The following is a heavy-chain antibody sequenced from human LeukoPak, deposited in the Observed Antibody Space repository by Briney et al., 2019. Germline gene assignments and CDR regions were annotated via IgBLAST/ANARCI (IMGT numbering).Heavy chain of an antibody. V-gene: IGHV3-48*03. CDR3: ARDQDWNDRGGLDY. Sequence: SGGSLRLSCAASGFTFSSYEMNWVRQAPGKGLEWVSYISNNDNTIYYADSVKGRFTISRDNAKKSLYLQMNSLRAEDTAVYYCARDQDWNDRGGLDYWGQGTLVTVSS. CDR1: GFTFSSYE. J-gene: IGHJ4*02. D-gene: IGHD1-1*01. CDR2: ISNNDNTI.